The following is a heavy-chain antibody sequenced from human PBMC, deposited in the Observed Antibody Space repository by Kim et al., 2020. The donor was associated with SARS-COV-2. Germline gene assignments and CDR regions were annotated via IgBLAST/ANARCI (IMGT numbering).Heavy chain of an antibody. CDR3: ARGERRGTLHTYRTGASDY. Sequence: SETLSLTCTVSGGGVNRGGYFWSWIRQPPGGALEWIGYTYYLGDPNYNPSLKSRVTISRDTSKSQFSLTLNSVTAADTAIYFCARGERRGTLHTYRTGASDYWGHGGQVTV. J-gene: IGHJ4*01. V-gene: IGHV4-61*08. D-gene: IGHD3-16*01. CDR1: GGGVNRGGYF. CDR2: TYYLGDP.